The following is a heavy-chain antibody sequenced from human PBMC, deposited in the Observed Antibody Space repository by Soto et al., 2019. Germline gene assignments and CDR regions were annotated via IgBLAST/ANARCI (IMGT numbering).Heavy chain of an antibody. D-gene: IGHD2-15*01. Sequence: VESLSICCKVSGYSFTSYWIVWVLQMPGKCLECMGIIYPGDSDTRYSPSFQGQVTISADKSISTAYLQWSSLKASDTAMYYCARHGLGYCSGGSCYSGYYYGMDVWGQGTPVTVSS. J-gene: IGHJ6*01. CDR1: GYSFTSYW. V-gene: IGHV5-51*01. CDR3: ARHGLGYCSGGSCYSGYYYGMDV. CDR2: IYPGDSDT.